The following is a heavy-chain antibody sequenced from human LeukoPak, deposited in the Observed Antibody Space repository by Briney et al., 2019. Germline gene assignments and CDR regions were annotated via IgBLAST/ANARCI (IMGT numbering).Heavy chain of an antibody. CDR1: GGSISSSSYY. CDR2: IYYSGST. CDR3: GPDTAMVDY. V-gene: IGHV4-39*07. D-gene: IGHD5-18*01. J-gene: IGHJ4*02. Sequence: PSETLSLTCTVSGGSISSSSYYWGWIRQPPGKGLEWIGSIYYSGSTYYNPSLKSRVTISVDTSKNQFSLKLSSVTAADTAVYYCGPDTAMVDYWGQGTLVTVSS.